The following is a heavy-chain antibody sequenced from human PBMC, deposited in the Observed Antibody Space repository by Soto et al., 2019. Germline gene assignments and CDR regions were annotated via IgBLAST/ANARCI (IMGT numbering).Heavy chain of an antibody. CDR1: GYTFTGYY. D-gene: IGHD1-26*01. CDR2: INPNSGGT. Sequence: ASVKVSCKASGYTFTGYYMHWVRQAPGQGLEWMGWINPNSGGTNYALKFQGRVTMTRDTSISTAYMELSRLRSDDTAVYYCATSVPPAVVGGSYGMDVWGQGTTVTVSS. J-gene: IGHJ6*02. CDR3: ATSVPPAVVGGSYGMDV. V-gene: IGHV1-2*02.